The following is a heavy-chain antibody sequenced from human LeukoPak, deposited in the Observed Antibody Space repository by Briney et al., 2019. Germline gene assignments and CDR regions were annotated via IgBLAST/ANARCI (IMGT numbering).Heavy chain of an antibody. D-gene: IGHD3-10*01. CDR1: GYTFTSYY. J-gene: IGHJ4*02. Sequence: ASVKVSCKASGYTFTSYYMHWVRQAPGQGLEWMGIINPSGGSTSYAQKFQGRVTMTRDTSTSTVYMELSSLRSEDTAVYYCARDLRGCYYGSGSYYMEYWGQGTLVTVSS. V-gene: IGHV1-46*01. CDR2: INPSGGST. CDR3: ARDLRGCYYGSGSYYMEY.